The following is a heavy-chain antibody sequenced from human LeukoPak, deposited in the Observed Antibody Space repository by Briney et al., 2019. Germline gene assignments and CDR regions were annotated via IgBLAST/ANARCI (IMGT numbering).Heavy chain of an antibody. Sequence: GGSLRLSCAASGFTFSSYSMNWVRQAPGKGLEWVSYISSSSSTIYYADSVKGRFTISRDNAKNSLYLQMNSLRAEDTAVYYCAILRFLEWLSPPGAFDIWGQGTMVTVSS. D-gene: IGHD3-3*01. CDR3: AILRFLEWLSPPGAFDI. CDR1: GFTFSSYS. CDR2: ISSSSSTI. V-gene: IGHV3-48*01. J-gene: IGHJ3*02.